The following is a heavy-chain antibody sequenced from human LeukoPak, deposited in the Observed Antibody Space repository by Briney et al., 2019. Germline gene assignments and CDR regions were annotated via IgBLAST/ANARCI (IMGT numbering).Heavy chain of an antibody. CDR2: ISSSSSYI. J-gene: IGHJ6*02. D-gene: IGHD1-14*01. CDR1: GFTFSSHS. CDR3: AKARITRIHYYGMDV. V-gene: IGHV3-21*04. Sequence: GGSLRLSCAASGFTFSSHSMNWVRQAPGKGLEWVSSISSSSSYIYYADSVKGRFTISRDNAKNSLYLQMNSLRAEDTAVYYCAKARITRIHYYGMDVWGQGTTVTVSS.